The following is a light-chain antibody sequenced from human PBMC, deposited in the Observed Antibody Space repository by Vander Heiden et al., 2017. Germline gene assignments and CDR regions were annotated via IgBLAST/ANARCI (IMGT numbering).Light chain of an antibody. CDR1: SSNIGAGYD. Sequence: SVLTHPPSVSGAPGQRVSISCTGSSSNIGAGYDVHWYQQLPGAAPKLLIYGHSNRPSGVPDRFSGSKSGTSASLAITGLQAEDEADYYCQVYDSSLSAWVFGGGTKLTVL. CDR2: GHS. CDR3: QVYDSSLSAWV. J-gene: IGLJ3*02. V-gene: IGLV1-40*01.